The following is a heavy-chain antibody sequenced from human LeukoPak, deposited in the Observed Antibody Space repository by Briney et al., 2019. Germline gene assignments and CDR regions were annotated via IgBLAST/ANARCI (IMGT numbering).Heavy chain of an antibody. CDR2: INWNGGST. V-gene: IGHV3-20*01. D-gene: IGHD6-19*01. CDR3: ARDLYSSGCSDY. CDR1: GFTFDDYG. J-gene: IGHJ4*02. Sequence: GSLRLSCAASGFTFDDYGMSSVRQAPGNGLEWVSGINWNGGSTGYEDSVKGRFTISRDNAKNSLYLQMNSLRAEDTALYHCARDLYSSGCSDYWGQGTLVTVSS.